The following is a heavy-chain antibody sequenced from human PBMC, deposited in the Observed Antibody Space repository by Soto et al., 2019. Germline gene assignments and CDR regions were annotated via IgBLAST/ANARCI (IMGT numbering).Heavy chain of an antibody. J-gene: IGHJ6*02. CDR1: GGSISSDDYY. CDR2: IHSSGSI. CDR3: ARDGGTITRYYYYGMDV. D-gene: IGHD5-12*01. Sequence: PSETLSLTCTVSGGSISSDDYYWSWIRQAPGRGLEWIGYIHSSGSIYYNPSLKSRATMSIDTAGNQFSLKVSSVTVADTAVYYCARDGGTITRYYYYGMDVWGQGTTVTVSS. V-gene: IGHV4-30-4*01.